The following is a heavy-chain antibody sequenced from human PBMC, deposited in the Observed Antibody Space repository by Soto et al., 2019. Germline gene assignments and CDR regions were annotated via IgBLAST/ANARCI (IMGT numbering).Heavy chain of an antibody. CDR3: AKVVSGGHFDS. D-gene: IGHD6-25*01. CDR2: IYYTGST. Sequence: SETLSLTCTVSGVSINNYYWTWIRQPPGKRLEWIGAIYYTGSTTYNPSLRSRVTFSVDTSKNQFSLSLTSVTAADTAVYFCAKVVSGGHFDSWGQGTLVTVSS. V-gene: IGHV4-59*01. J-gene: IGHJ4*02. CDR1: GVSINNYY.